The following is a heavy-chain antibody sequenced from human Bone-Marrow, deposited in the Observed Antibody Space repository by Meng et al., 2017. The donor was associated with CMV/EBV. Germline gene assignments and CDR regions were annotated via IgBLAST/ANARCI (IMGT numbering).Heavy chain of an antibody. CDR3: ARALGVVVVPAAIPPYGMDV. V-gene: IGHV1-69*02. CDR1: GGTFSSYT. D-gene: IGHD2-2*01. CDR2: IIPILGIA. Sequence: SVQVSCKASGGTFSSYTISWVRQAPGQGLEWMGRIIPILGIANYAQKFQGRVTITADKSTSTAYMELSSLRSEDTAVYYCARALGVVVVPAAIPPYGMDVWGQGTTVTVSS. J-gene: IGHJ6*02.